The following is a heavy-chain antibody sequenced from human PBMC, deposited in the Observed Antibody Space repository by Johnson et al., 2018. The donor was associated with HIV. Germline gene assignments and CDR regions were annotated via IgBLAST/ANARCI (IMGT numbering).Heavy chain of an antibody. V-gene: IGHV3-23*04. D-gene: IGHD1-26*01. CDR2: ISGSGGST. CDR3: AREVSLRVGATLPPSYAFDI. CDR1: GFTFSSYA. J-gene: IGHJ3*02. Sequence: EVQLVESGGGLIQPGRSLRLSCAASGFTFSSYAMSWVRQAPGKGLEWVSAISGSGGSTYYADSVKGRFTISRDISKNTLYLQMNSLRAEDTAVYYCAREVSLRVGATLPPSYAFDIWGQGTLVSVSS.